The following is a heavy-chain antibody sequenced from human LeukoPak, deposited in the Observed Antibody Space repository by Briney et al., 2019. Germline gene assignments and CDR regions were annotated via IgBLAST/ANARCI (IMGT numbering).Heavy chain of an antibody. V-gene: IGHV3-33*06. CDR3: AKDKSGYYSSDYFDY. D-gene: IGHD3-22*01. J-gene: IGHJ4*02. CDR1: GFTFSSYG. CDR2: IWYDGSNK. Sequence: GRSLRLSCAASGFTFSSYGMHWVRQAPGKGLEWVAVIWYDGSNKYYADSVKGRFTISRDNSKNTLYLQMNSLRAEDTAVYYCAKDKSGYYSSDYFDYWGQGTLVTVSS.